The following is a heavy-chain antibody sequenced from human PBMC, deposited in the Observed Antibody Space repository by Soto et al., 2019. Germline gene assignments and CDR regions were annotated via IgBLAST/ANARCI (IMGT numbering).Heavy chain of an antibody. D-gene: IGHD6-13*01. CDR3: ASEGYSTAGYYYYGMDV. V-gene: IGHV1-8*01. Sequence: QVQLVQSGAEVKKPGASVKVSCKASGYTFTSYDINWVRQATGQGLESMGWMNPNTGNAGYAQKFQGRVTMTRNTSISTAYMELSSLASEDTAVYYCASEGYSTAGYYYYGMDVWGQGTTVTVSS. J-gene: IGHJ6*02. CDR1: GYTFTSYD. CDR2: MNPNTGNA.